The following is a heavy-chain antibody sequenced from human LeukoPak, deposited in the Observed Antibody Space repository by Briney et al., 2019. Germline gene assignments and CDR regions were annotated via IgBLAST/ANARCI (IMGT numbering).Heavy chain of an antibody. CDR3: ARMTTVTHY. CDR2: ISGSAATI. J-gene: IGHJ4*02. Sequence: PGGSLRLSCAASGFTFSNYEMNWVRQAPGKGLEWLSYISGSAATIYYADSVQGRFTISRDNAKNSLYLQMNSLRAEDTAVYYCARMTTVTHYWGQGTLVTVSS. CDR1: GFTFSNYE. V-gene: IGHV3-48*03. D-gene: IGHD4-17*01.